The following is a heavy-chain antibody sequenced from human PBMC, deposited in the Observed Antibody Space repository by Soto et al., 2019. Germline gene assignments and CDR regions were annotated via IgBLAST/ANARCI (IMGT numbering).Heavy chain of an antibody. D-gene: IGHD6-6*01. CDR3: ARISIAALKHYYYGMDV. V-gene: IGHV3-33*01. J-gene: IGHJ6*02. Sequence: GGSLRLSCAASGFTFSSYGMHWVRQAPGKGLEWVAVIWYDGSNKYYADSVKGRFTISRDNSKNTLYLQMNSLRAEDTAVYYCARISIAALKHYYYGMDVWGQGTTVTVSS. CDR2: IWYDGSNK. CDR1: GFTFSSYG.